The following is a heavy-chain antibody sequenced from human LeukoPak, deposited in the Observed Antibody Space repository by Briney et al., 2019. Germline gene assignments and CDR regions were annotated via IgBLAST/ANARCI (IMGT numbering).Heavy chain of an antibody. V-gene: IGHV1-69*13. Sequence: GASVKVSCKASGYTFTSYGISWVRQAPGQGLEWMGGIIPIFGTANYAQKFQGRVTITADESTSTAYMELSSLRSEDTAVYYCAREAVAGTRTPDYWGQGTLVTVSS. CDR1: GYTFTSYG. CDR2: IIPIFGTA. J-gene: IGHJ4*02. CDR3: AREAVAGTRTPDY. D-gene: IGHD6-19*01.